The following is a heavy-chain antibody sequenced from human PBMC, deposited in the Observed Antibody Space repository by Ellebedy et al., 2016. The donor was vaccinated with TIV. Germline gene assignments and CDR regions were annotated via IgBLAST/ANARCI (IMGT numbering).Heavy chain of an antibody. Sequence: GGSLRLXCASSGFSISGYEMSWVRQAPGKGLEWVSSISYDSSHRYYAGSVRGRFTVSRDNAKDSLFLQMNSLRAEDTAVYYCARDSASHLRFSYTDYWGRGTLIAVSS. D-gene: IGHD4-11*01. CDR2: ISYDSSHR. CDR3: ARDSASHLRFSYTDY. J-gene: IGHJ4*02. V-gene: IGHV3-21*01. CDR1: GFSISGYE.